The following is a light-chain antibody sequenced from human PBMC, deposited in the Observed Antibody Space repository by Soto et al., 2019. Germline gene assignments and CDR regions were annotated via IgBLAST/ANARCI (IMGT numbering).Light chain of an antibody. CDR3: QQYNNFPS. CDR1: ESVNRF. Sequence: DVQMTQSPSTLSASVGDRVTITCRASESVNRFLAWYQQQPGKAPKLLIYEASRLESGVPSRFSGSGSGTDFPLTISSLLPDDFATYYCQQYNNFPSFGQGTKV. CDR2: EAS. J-gene: IGKJ1*01. V-gene: IGKV1-5*03.